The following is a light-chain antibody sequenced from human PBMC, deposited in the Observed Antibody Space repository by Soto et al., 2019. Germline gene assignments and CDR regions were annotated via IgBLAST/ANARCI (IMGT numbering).Light chain of an antibody. CDR3: QQHRMYPAT. V-gene: IGKV1-9*01. CDR1: QDIAIS. J-gene: IGKJ4*01. Sequence: DIHMTQSPSSLSASVGDRVTITCRASQDIAISLAWSQHKPGEAPKLLIYAASTSYGGVPARFSGSGSRTHFALTSTSLHAEYFAPYSCQQHRMYPATLGGGTKV. CDR2: AAS.